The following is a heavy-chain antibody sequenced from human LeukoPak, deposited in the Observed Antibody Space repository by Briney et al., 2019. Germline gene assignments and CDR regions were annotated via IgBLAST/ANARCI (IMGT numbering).Heavy chain of an antibody. CDR3: ARDNGMATTVYYYYYGMDV. CDR1: GFTFDDYA. D-gene: IGHD5-24*01. V-gene: IGHV3-9*01. Sequence: GRSLRLSCAASGFTFDDYAMHWVRQAPGKGLEWVSGISWNSGSIGYADSVKGRFTISRDNAKNSLYLQMNSLRAEDTAVYYCARDNGMATTVYYYYYGMDVWGQGTTVTVSS. J-gene: IGHJ6*02. CDR2: ISWNSGSI.